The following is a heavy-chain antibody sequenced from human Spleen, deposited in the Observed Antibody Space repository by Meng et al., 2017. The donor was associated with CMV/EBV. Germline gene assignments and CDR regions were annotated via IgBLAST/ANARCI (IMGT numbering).Heavy chain of an antibody. CDR2: IGNGYSGSAI. Sequence: GESLKISCAASGFALSDYYMIWMRQAPGRGLECILYIGNGYSGSAIYYADSVKGRFTISRDNAENSLYLQMNSLRAEDTAVYYCARELTGNHHFDYWGQGTLVTVSS. CDR1: GFALSDYY. V-gene: IGHV3-11*01. D-gene: IGHD3-9*01. J-gene: IGHJ4*02. CDR3: ARELTGNHHFDY.